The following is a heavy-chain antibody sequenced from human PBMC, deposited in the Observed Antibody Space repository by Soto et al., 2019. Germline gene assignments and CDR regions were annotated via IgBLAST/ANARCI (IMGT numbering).Heavy chain of an antibody. D-gene: IGHD6-13*01. Sequence: ASVKVYCKSSGYTFTSYYMHWVRQAPGQVLEWMGIINPSGGSTSYAQKFQGRVTMTRDTSTSTVYMELSSLRSEDTAVYYCARDSSLAAAGTGYYYGMDVWGQGTTVTVSS. V-gene: IGHV1-46*01. CDR1: GYTFTSYY. CDR3: ARDSSLAAAGTGYYYGMDV. CDR2: INPSGGST. J-gene: IGHJ6*02.